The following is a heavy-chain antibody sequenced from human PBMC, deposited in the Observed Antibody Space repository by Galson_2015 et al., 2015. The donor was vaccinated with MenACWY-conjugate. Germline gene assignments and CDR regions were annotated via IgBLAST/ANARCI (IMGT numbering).Heavy chain of an antibody. Sequence: SLRLSCAASGFTFSSFWMTWVRQAPGKGLEWVANIKEDGSEKYYVDSVKGRFTISRDNAKNSLYLQMNNLRPEDTAVYYCARAGLAYSSSWYYFDYWGREPRSPPPQ. D-gene: IGHD6-13*01. CDR3: ARAGLAYSSSWYYFDY. J-gene: IGHJ4*02. CDR2: IKEDGSEK. CDR1: GFTFSSFW. V-gene: IGHV3-7*05.